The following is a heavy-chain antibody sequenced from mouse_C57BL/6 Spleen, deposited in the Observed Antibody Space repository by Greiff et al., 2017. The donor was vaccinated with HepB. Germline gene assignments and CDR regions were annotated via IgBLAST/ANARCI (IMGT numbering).Heavy chain of an antibody. J-gene: IGHJ2*01. V-gene: IGHV5-12*01. CDR2: ISNGGGST. Sequence: EVQVVESGGGLVQPGGSLKLSCAASGFTFSDYYMYWVRQTPEKRLEWVAYISNGGGSTYYPDTVKGRFTISRDNAKNTLYLQMSRLKSEDTAMYYCARRAEGYFDYWGQGTTLTVSS. CDR3: ARRAEGYFDY. CDR1: GFTFSDYY.